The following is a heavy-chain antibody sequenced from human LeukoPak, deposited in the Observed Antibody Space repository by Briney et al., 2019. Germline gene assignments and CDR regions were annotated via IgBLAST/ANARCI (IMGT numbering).Heavy chain of an antibody. CDR1: GYSFSDIY. J-gene: IGHJ4*02. D-gene: IGHD4-17*01. CDR3: AREVYGDSSLDY. CDR2: INPNSGGT. Sequence: ASVKVSCKASGYSFSDIYMHWVRQAPGQGLEWMGWINPNSGGTEYAQKFQGRVTMTRDTSISTAYMELRNLRSDDTAVYYCAREVYGDSSLDYWGQGTLLTVSS. V-gene: IGHV1-2*02.